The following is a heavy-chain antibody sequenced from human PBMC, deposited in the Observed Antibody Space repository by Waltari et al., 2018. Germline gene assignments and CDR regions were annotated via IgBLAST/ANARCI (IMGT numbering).Heavy chain of an antibody. Sequence: EVQLVESGGGLVQPGGSLRLSCAASGFPFSSYWMSWVRQAPGKGLEWVANIKQDGSEKYYVDSVKGRFTISRDNAKNSLYLQMNSLRAEDTAVYYCARDRGEYWGQGTLVTVSS. CDR3: ARDRGEY. V-gene: IGHV3-7*01. CDR2: IKQDGSEK. D-gene: IGHD3-10*01. CDR1: GFPFSSYW. J-gene: IGHJ4*02.